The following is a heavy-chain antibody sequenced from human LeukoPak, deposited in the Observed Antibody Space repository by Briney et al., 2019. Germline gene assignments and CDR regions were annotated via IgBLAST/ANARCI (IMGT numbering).Heavy chain of an antibody. CDR1: GYTFTSYG. J-gene: IGHJ4*02. D-gene: IGHD3-22*01. CDR2: IIPIFGTA. Sequence: ASVKVSCKASGYTFTSYGISWVRQAPGQGLEWMGGIIPIFGTANYAQKFQGRVTITADKSTSTAYMELSSLRSEDTAVYYCARDGDSSGYNDYWGQGTLVTVSS. V-gene: IGHV1-69*06. CDR3: ARDGDSSGYNDY.